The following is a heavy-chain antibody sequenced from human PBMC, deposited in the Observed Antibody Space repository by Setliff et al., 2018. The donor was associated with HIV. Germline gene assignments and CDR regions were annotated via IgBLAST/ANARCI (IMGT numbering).Heavy chain of an antibody. V-gene: IGHV2-70*11. CDR2: IDWDDDK. CDR1: GFSLRSRGVG. J-gene: IGHJ4*02. Sequence: SGPTLVNPTQTLTLTCTFSGFSLRSRGVGVGWIRQPPGKALEWLARIDWDDDKYYSTSLQTRLTISKDTSKNQVVLTMTNMDPVDTATYYCARTERGDTALMVRGAADWALDYWGQGTLVTVSS. D-gene: IGHD5-18*01. CDR3: ARTERGDTALMVRGAADWALDY.